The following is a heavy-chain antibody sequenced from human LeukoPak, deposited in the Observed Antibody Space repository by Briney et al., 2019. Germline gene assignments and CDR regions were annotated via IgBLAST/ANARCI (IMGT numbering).Heavy chain of an antibody. CDR2: INHSGST. J-gene: IGHJ6*03. CDR3: AGKSLMGATHYYYYYMDV. Sequence: SETLSLTCAVYGGSFSGYYWSWIRQPPGKGLEWIGEINHSGSTNYNPSLKSRVTMSVDTSKNQFSLKLSSVTAADTAVYYCAGKSLMGATHYYYYYMDVWGKGTTVTISS. V-gene: IGHV4-34*01. D-gene: IGHD1-26*01. CDR1: GGSFSGYY.